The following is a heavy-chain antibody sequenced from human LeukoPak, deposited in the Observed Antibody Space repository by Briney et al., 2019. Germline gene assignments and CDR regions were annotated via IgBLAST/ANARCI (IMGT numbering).Heavy chain of an antibody. CDR2: ISSSGSTI. CDR1: GFTFSDYY. CDR3: AIDFVDTAMVTGY. V-gene: IGHV3-11*01. Sequence: GGSLRLSCAASGFTFSDYYMSWIRQAPGKGLEWVSYISSSGSTIYYADSVKGRFTISRDNAKNSLYLQMNSLRAEDTAVYYCAIDFVDTAMVTGYWGQGTLVTVSS. D-gene: IGHD5-18*01. J-gene: IGHJ4*02.